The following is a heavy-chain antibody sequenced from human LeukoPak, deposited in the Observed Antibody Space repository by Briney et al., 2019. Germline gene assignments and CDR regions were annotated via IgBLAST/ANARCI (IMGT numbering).Heavy chain of an antibody. Sequence: GGSLRLSCAASGFTFSSYSMNWVRQAPGKGLEWVSSISSSSSYIYYADSVKGRFTISRDNAKNSLYLQMNSLRADDTAVYYCAREWQLGDNWFDPWGQGTLVTVSS. J-gene: IGHJ5*02. CDR2: ISSSSSYI. V-gene: IGHV3-21*01. CDR3: AREWQLGDNWFDP. D-gene: IGHD6-6*01. CDR1: GFTFSSYS.